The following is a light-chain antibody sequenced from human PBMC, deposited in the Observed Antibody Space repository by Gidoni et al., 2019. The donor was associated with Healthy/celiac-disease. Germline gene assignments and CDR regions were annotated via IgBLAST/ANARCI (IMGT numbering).Light chain of an antibody. CDR3: QQSYSTPLT. Sequence: DIHTTQSPSSLSASVGDRVTITCRASQSISSYLNWYQQKPGKAPKLLIYDASSLQSGVPSRFSGSGSGTDFTLTISSLQPEDFATYYCQQSYSTPLTFGGGTKVEIK. CDR1: QSISSY. CDR2: DAS. J-gene: IGKJ4*02. V-gene: IGKV1-39*01.